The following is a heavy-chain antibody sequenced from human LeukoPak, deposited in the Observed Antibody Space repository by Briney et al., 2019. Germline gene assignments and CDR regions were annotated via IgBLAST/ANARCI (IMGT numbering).Heavy chain of an antibody. CDR1: GYTFTSYD. D-gene: IGHD2-21*02. CDR2: MNPNSGNT. J-gene: IGHJ3*02. V-gene: IGHV1-8*01. CDR3: ARDRGDQNAFDI. Sequence: ASVKVSCKASGYTFTSYDINWVRQATGQGLEWMGWMNPNSGNTGYAQNLQGRVTVTTDTSTSTAYMELSSLRSEDTAVYYCARDRGDQNAFDIWGQGTMVTVSS.